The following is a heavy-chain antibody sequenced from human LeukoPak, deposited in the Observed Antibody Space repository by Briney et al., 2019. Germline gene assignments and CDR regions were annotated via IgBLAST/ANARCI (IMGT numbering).Heavy chain of an antibody. J-gene: IGHJ3*02. CDR3: ARDPLLGHYDSSGYYYGGGSDAFDI. Sequence: GGSLRLSCAVGGFTFNDYAMSWVRQAPGEGLEWVSAVSGGGSSTYYADSVKGRFTISRDNSKNTLYLQLNSLRAEDTAVYYCARDPLLGHYDSSGYYYGGGSDAFDIWGQGTMVTVSS. D-gene: IGHD3-22*01. V-gene: IGHV3-23*01. CDR2: VSGGGSST. CDR1: GFTFNDYA.